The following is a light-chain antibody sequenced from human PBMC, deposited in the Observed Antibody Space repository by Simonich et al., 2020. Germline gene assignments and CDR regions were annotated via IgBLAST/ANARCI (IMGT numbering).Light chain of an antibody. CDR1: QDISNY. CDR3: QQYNSYSRYT. CDR2: KAS. J-gene: IGKJ2*01. V-gene: IGKV1-5*03. Sequence: DIQMTQSPSSLSASVGDRVTITCQASQDISNYLNCYQQKPGKAPKLLIYKASSLESGVPSRFSGSGSGTEFTLTISSLQPDDFATYYCQQYNSYSRYTFGQGTKLEIK.